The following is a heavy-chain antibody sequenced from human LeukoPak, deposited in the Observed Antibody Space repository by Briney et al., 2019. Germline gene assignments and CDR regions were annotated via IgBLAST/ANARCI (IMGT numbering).Heavy chain of an antibody. Sequence: GESLKISCKGSGYSFTSYWIGWVRQMPGKGLEWMGIIYPGDSDTRYSPSFQGQVTISADKSISTAYLQWSSLKASDTAMYYCATSEGYCSSTSCYSPNFDYWGQGTLVTVSS. V-gene: IGHV5-51*01. D-gene: IGHD2-2*02. J-gene: IGHJ4*02. CDR1: GYSFTSYW. CDR3: ATSEGYCSSTSCYSPNFDY. CDR2: IYPGDSDT.